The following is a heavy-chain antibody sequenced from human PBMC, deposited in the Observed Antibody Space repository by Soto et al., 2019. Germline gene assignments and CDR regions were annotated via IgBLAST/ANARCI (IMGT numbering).Heavy chain of an antibody. Sequence: QVQLQESSPGLVKPSETLSLTCTVSGGSISSYYWSWIRQPPGKGLEWIGFIFYSGSTSYNPSLKSRVTISIVTSEYQFSLKLKSVTAADTAVYYCASMIGDPVLSFDSWGQGTLVAVSS. V-gene: IGHV4-59*01. D-gene: IGHD3-10*02. CDR1: GGSISSYY. CDR3: ASMIGDPVLSFDS. CDR2: IFYSGST. J-gene: IGHJ5*01.